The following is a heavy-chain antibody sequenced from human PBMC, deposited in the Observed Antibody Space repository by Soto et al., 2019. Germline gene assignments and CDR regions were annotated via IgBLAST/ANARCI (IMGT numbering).Heavy chain of an antibody. J-gene: IGHJ6*02. V-gene: IGHV4-59*01. CDR3: ARDYYDKYYYGMDV. D-gene: IGHD3-22*01. Sequence: SETLSLTCTFSGGSSXSYYWSWIRQPPGKGLEWIGYIYYSGSTNYNPSLKSRVTISVDTSKNQFSLKLSSVTAADTAVYYCARDYYDKYYYGMDVWGQGTTVTVSS. CDR2: IYYSGST. CDR1: GGSSXSYY.